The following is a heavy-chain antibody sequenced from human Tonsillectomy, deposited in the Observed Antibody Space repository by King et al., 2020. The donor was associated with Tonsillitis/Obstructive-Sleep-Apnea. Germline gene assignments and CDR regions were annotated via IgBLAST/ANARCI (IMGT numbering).Heavy chain of an antibody. J-gene: IGHJ4*02. CDR1: GFIFGDYL. CDR2: IRSKAYGGTP. V-gene: IGHV3-49*04. Sequence: VQLVESGGGLAQPGRSLRLSCTASGFIFGDYLLSWVRQAPGKGLEWVGFIRSKAYGGTPEYAASVKGRFTISRDDSKSIAYLQMNSLKTEDTAIYYYTRGPHNLCSSSSCPTDSWGQGTLVTVSS. CDR3: TRGPHNLCSSSSCPTDS. D-gene: IGHD2-2*01.